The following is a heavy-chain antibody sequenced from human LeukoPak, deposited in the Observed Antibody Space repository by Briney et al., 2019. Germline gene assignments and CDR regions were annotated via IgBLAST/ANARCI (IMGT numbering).Heavy chain of an antibody. V-gene: IGHV3-73*01. CDR2: IRSKANNYGP. Sequence: GGSLRLSCAASGFTFSGSGMHWVRQASGKGLEWVGRIRSKANNYGPAYAASVKGRFTISRDDSKNTAYLQMNSLKTEDTAVYYCSRQPPDYGGSDHWGQGTLVTVSS. J-gene: IGHJ4*02. CDR1: GFTFSGSG. D-gene: IGHD4/OR15-4a*01. CDR3: SRQPPDYGGSDH.